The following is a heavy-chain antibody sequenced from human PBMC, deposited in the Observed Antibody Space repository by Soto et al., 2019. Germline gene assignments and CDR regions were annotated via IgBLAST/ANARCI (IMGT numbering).Heavy chain of an antibody. Sequence: PGGSLRLSCAASGFTFSSYAMSWVRQAPGKGLEWVGRIKSKTDGGTTDYAAPVKGRFTISRDDSKNTLYLQMNSLKTEDTAVYYCTTGMEYNWNDAGYWGQGTLVTVSS. CDR1: GFTFSSYA. D-gene: IGHD1-1*01. V-gene: IGHV3-15*01. CDR3: TTGMEYNWNDAGY. CDR2: IKSKTDGGTT. J-gene: IGHJ4*02.